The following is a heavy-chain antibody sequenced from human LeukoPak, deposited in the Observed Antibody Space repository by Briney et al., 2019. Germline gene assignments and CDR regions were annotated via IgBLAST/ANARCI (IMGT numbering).Heavy chain of an antibody. D-gene: IGHD6-13*01. J-gene: IGHJ4*02. V-gene: IGHV3-64D*06. CDR3: VKGEYSSTWLLDY. CDR1: GFTFSSYA. CDR2: ISSNGVTT. Sequence: GGSLRLPCSASGFTFSSYAMYWVRQAPGKGLESVSTISSNGVTTYYEDSVKGRFTISRDNSKNTLYLQMSSLRPDDTAVYYCVKGEYSSTWLLDYWGQGTLVTVSS.